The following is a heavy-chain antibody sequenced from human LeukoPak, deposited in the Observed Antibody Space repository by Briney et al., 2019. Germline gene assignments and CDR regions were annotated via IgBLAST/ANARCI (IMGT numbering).Heavy chain of an antibody. D-gene: IGHD6-6*01. Sequence: SVKVSCKASGGTFSSYAISWVRQAPGQGLEWMGGIIPIFGTANYAQKFQGRVTMTRDMSTSTVYMELSSLRSEDTAVYYCARSSQNDAFDIWGQGTMVTVSS. CDR1: GGTFSSYA. V-gene: IGHV1-69*05. J-gene: IGHJ3*02. CDR3: ARSSQNDAFDI. CDR2: IIPIFGTA.